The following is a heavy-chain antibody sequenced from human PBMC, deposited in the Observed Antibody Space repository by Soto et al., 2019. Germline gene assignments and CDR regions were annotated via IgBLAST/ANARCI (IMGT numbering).Heavy chain of an antibody. CDR1: GGSISSSSYY. CDR2: IYYSGST. V-gene: IGHV4-39*01. D-gene: IGHD3-10*01. CDR3: ARHGMVRGVIIVYYYYYGMDV. J-gene: IGHJ6*02. Sequence: PSETLSLTCTVSGGSISSSSYYWGWIRQPPGKGLEWIGSIYYSGSTYYNPSLKSRVTISVDTSKNQFSLKLSSVTAAGTAVYYCARHGMVRGVIIVYYYYYGMDVWGQGTTVTVSS.